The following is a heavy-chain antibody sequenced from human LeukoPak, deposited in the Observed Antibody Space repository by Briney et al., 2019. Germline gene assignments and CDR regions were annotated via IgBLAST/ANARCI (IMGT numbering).Heavy chain of an antibody. CDR1: GFTFSSYG. V-gene: IGHV3-33*01. CDR3: ARSWANMYYFDY. CDR2: IWYDGSNK. Sequence: PGGSLRLSCAASGFTFSSYGMHWVRQAPGKGLEWVAVIWYDGSNKYYADSVKGRFTIFRDNSKNTLYLQMNSLRAEGTAVYYCARSWANMYYFDYWGQGTLVTVSS. J-gene: IGHJ4*02. D-gene: IGHD1-26*01.